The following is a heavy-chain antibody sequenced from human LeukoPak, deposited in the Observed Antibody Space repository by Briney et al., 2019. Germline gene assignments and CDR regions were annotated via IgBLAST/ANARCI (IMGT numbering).Heavy chain of an antibody. CDR1: GGSISSDYY. J-gene: IGHJ3*02. CDR2: IYYSGST. V-gene: IGHV4-30-4*01. D-gene: IGHD6-13*01. CDR3: ASQDSSSIDAFDI. Sequence: SETLSLTCTVSGGSISSDYYWSWIRQPPGKGLEWIGYIYYSGSTYYNPSLKSRVTISVDTSKNQFSLKLSSVTAADTAVYYCASQDSSSIDAFDIWGQGTKVTDSS.